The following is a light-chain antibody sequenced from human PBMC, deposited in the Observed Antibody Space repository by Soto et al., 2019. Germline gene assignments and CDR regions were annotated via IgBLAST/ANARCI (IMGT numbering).Light chain of an antibody. CDR1: SSDVGGYNY. CDR2: DVS. J-gene: IGLJ1*01. CDR3: RSYTSSSTYV. V-gene: IGLV2-14*01. Sequence: QSALTQPASVSGSPGQSITISCTGTSSDVGGYNYVSWYQQHPGKAPKLMIYDVSHWPSGVSNRFSGSKSGNTASLTISGLQAEDEADYYCRSYTSSSTYVFGTGTKLTVL.